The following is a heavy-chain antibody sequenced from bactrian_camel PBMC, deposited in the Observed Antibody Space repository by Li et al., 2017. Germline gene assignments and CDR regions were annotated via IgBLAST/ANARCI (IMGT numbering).Heavy chain of an antibody. V-gene: IGHV3S55*01. Sequence: QVQLVESGGGSVQAGGSLRLSCVWSPRAYGTWCMYWFRQVRGKKREGVAGIDTEDSSNYVDSVKGRFTLSKDNAKNTLYLQMNSLKPEDSAMYYCAEGRGSRGEHCNSLNYWGQGTQVTVS. CDR2: IDTEDSS. CDR1: PRAYGTWC. CDR3: AEGRGSRGEHCNSLNY. D-gene: IGHD6*01. J-gene: IGHJ4*01.